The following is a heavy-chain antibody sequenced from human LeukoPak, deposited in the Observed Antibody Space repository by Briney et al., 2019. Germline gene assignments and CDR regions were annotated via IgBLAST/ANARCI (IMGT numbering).Heavy chain of an antibody. CDR3: ARDQHDSSGLNWFDP. D-gene: IGHD3-22*01. V-gene: IGHV1-46*01. Sequence: ASVKVSCKASGYTFTSYYMHWVRQAPGQGLERMGIINPSGGSTSYAQKFQGRVTMTRDTSTSTVYMELSSLRSEDTAVYYCARDQHDSSGLNWFDPWGQGTLVTVSS. J-gene: IGHJ5*02. CDR2: INPSGGST. CDR1: GYTFTSYY.